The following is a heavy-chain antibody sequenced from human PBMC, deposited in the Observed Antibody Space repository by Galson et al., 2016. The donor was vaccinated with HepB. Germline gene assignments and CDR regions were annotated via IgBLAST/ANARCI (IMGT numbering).Heavy chain of an antibody. J-gene: IGHJ5*02. V-gene: IGHV2-5*02. CDR3: AHRRLTVPWYVPACDP. Sequence: PALVKPTQTPTLTCTFSGFSLTSNGVGVGWIRQPPGKALEWLALIFWDDDKRYTPSLETRLTITKDTSKNQVVLTIINMDPEDTATYYCAHRRLTVPWYVPACDPWGQGILVTVSS. CDR1: GFSLTSNGVG. CDR2: IFWDDDK. D-gene: IGHD6-13*01.